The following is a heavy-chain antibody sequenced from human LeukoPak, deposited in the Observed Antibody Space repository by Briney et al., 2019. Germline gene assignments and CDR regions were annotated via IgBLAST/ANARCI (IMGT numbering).Heavy chain of an antibody. CDR2: IGGSNGIT. Sequence: GGSLRLSCAASRFTFNSYAMSWVRQAPGKGLEWVTVIGGSNGITFYVGSVKGRFTISRDNSKDTLYLQMNSLRAEDTAVYYCARNENSGWGYFDYWGQGTLVTVSS. J-gene: IGHJ4*02. D-gene: IGHD5-12*01. CDR1: RFTFNSYA. CDR3: ARNENSGWGYFDY. V-gene: IGHV3-23*01.